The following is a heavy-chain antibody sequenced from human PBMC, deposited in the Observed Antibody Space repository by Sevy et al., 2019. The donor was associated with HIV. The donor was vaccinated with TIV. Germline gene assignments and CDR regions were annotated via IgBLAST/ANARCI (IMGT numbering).Heavy chain of an antibody. CDR2: ISYDGSNK. J-gene: IGHJ5*02. CDR1: GFTFSSYG. D-gene: IGHD6-13*01. CDR3: AKEKRKGSSSWYFGWFDR. V-gene: IGHV3-30*18. Sequence: GGSLRLSCAASGFTFSSYGMHWVRQAPGKGLEWVAVISYDGSNKYYADSVKGRFTISRDNSKNTLYLQMNSLRAEDTAVYYCAKEKRKGSSSWYFGWFDRWGQGTLVTVSS.